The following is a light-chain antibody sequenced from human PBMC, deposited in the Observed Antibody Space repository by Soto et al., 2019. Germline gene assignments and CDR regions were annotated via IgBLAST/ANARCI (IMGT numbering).Light chain of an antibody. Sequence: DIQMTQSPSSLSASVGDRVTITCQASQDISNFLNWYQQTPGKAPKLVIYDASTLQTGVPSRLRGSGSGTDFTFTIASLQPEDFGTYFCQQYGNLPLTFGGGTTVEIK. J-gene: IGKJ4*01. V-gene: IGKV1-33*01. CDR2: DAS. CDR3: QQYGNLPLT. CDR1: QDISNF.